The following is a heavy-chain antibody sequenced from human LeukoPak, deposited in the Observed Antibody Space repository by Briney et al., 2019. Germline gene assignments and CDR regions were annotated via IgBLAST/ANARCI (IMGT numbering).Heavy chain of an antibody. Sequence: SETLSLTCTVSGGSVSSGSYYWSWIRQPPGKGLEWIGYIYYSGSTNYNPSLKSRVTISVDTSKNQFSLKLSSVTAADTAVYYCARDSVYYDILTGYQHIYYFDYWGQGTLLTVSS. CDR1: GGSVSSGSYY. D-gene: IGHD3-9*01. CDR3: ARDSVYYDILTGYQHIYYFDY. CDR2: IYYSGST. J-gene: IGHJ4*02. V-gene: IGHV4-61*01.